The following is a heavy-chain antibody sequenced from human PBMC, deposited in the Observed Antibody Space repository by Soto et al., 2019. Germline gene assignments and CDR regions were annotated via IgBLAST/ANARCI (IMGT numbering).Heavy chain of an antibody. V-gene: IGHV4-4*02. J-gene: IGHJ4*02. D-gene: IGHD1-7*01. CDR2: IYRTGST. Sequence: XGTLSLTCAVSGACFTGNNWWTWFRQPPGQGLEWIGEIYRTGSTNYNPSLKSRVTISLDKSENQFSLKVTSLTAADTAVYYCASRDPGTSVDYWGQGTLVTVSS. CDR3: ASRDPGTSVDY. CDR1: GACFTGNNW.